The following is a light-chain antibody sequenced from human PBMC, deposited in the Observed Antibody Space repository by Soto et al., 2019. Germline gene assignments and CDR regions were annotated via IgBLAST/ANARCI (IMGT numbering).Light chain of an antibody. CDR3: QQRSNWPPPIT. Sequence: EIVLTQSPATLTLSPGERATLSCRASQSVSSYLAWYQQKPGKAPRLLIYDASNRATGIPARFSGSGSGTDFTLTISSLEPEDFAVYYCQQRSNWPPPITCGQGTRLEIK. CDR1: QSVSSY. CDR2: DAS. J-gene: IGKJ5*01. V-gene: IGKV3-11*01.